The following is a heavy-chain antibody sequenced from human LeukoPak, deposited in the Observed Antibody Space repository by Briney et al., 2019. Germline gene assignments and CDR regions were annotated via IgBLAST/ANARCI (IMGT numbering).Heavy chain of an antibody. V-gene: IGHV3-23*01. Sequence: GGSLRLSCAASGFTFSSYVMRWVRQAAGKGLEWVSAIRGSGGSTYYADSVKGRFTISRDNSKNTLYLQMNSLRAEDTAVYYCAKEVPYYYFDYWGQGTLVTVSS. D-gene: IGHD2-21*01. CDR1: GFTFSSYV. CDR3: AKEVPYYYFDY. CDR2: IRGSGGST. J-gene: IGHJ4*02.